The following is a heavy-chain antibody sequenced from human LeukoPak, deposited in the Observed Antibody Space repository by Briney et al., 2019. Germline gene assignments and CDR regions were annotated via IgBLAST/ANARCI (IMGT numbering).Heavy chain of an antibody. J-gene: IGHJ6*03. CDR3: ARDNGVVHGVYYMDV. CDR1: GFTFSNYW. Sequence: GGSLRLSCAASGFTFSNYWMTWVRQAPGKGLEWVADIKQDGSGKLYVKSVRGRFTVSRDNAKMSLFLQLNSLRAEDTAVYYCARDNGVVHGVYYMDVWGKGTTATVS. CDR2: IKQDGSGK. V-gene: IGHV3-7*01. D-gene: IGHD3-3*01.